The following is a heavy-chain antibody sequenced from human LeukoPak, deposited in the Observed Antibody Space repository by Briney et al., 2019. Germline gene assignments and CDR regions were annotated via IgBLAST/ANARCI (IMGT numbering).Heavy chain of an antibody. CDR3: AREARLYDYCDFHIYSYFDL. CDR1: GVSISRYY. J-gene: IGHJ2*01. Sequence: PAETLCLTCTVSGVSISRYYWSWVRQPAGKGLEWVGRIYTGGSTNYNPSLKRRVTISVEKSKNQFTLKLRSGTAAHAAVYYCAREARLYDYCDFHIYSYFDLWGRGTLVTVSS. CDR2: IYTGGST. V-gene: IGHV4-4*07. D-gene: IGHD4-17*01.